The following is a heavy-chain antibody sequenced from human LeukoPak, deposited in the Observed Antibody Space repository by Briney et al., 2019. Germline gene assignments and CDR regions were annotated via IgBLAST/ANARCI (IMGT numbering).Heavy chain of an antibody. Sequence: GGSLRLSCEAYGFSLSSYFISWIRQAPGKGLEWISYITNTGRSTNYADAVKGRFTISRDNGKQSVYLEMTDLRAEDTAVYYCAREASGNYHVFDSWGQGTLVIVSS. V-gene: IGHV3-11*04. CDR3: AREASGNYHVFDS. D-gene: IGHD6-25*01. CDR2: ITNTGRST. CDR1: GFSLSSYF. J-gene: IGHJ4*02.